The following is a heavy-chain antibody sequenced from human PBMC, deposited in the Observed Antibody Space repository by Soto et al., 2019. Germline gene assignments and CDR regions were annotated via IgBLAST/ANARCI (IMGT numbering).Heavy chain of an antibody. D-gene: IGHD6-19*01. J-gene: IGHJ4*02. CDR2: IYYSGST. Sequence: SETLSLTCTVSGGSISSYYWSWIRQPPGKGLEWIGNIYYSGSTNYNPSLKSRVTISIDTSKNHFSLKLSSVTAADTAVYYCARQRAGYSSGWYDVLLEHFDYWGQGTPVTVSS. CDR1: GGSISSYY. CDR3: ARQRAGYSSGWYDVLLEHFDY. V-gene: IGHV4-59*08.